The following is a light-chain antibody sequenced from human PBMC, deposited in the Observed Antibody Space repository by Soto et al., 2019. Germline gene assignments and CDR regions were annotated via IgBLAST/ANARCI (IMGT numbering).Light chain of an antibody. CDR1: QSISSY. V-gene: IGKV1-33*01. CDR2: DAS. CDR3: QQYSHLIT. J-gene: IGKJ5*01. Sequence: DNQMTQSPSTLSASVGDTVTDTCRASQSISSYLNWYQQKLGKAPKLLIYDASNLETGVPSRFSGSGSGTDFTFTISSLQPEDIATYYCQQYSHLITFGQGTRLEI.